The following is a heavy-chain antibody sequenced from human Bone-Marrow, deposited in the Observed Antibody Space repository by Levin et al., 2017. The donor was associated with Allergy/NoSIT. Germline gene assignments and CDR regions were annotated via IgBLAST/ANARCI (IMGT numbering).Heavy chain of an antibody. CDR3: AKGDEVATILPYYYGMDV. CDR2: ISYDGSNK. V-gene: IGHV3-30*18. J-gene: IGHJ6*02. Sequence: GGSLRLSCAASGFTFSSYGMHWVRQAPGKGLEWVAVISYDGSNKYYADSVKGRFTISRDNSKNTLYLQMNSLRAEDTAVYYCAKGDEVATILPYYYGMDVWGQGTTVTVSS. D-gene: IGHD5-12*01. CDR1: GFTFSSYG.